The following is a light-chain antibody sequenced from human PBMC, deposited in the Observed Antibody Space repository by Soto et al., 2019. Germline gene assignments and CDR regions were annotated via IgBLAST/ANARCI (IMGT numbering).Light chain of an antibody. CDR2: DVN. Sequence: QSALTQPRSVSGSPGQSGTISCTGTSSDVGGYNYVSWYQQHPGKAPKLMIYDVNKRPSGVPDRFSGSKSGNTASLAISGLQAEDEADYYCCSYAGSYPVVFGGGTKVTVL. V-gene: IGLV2-11*01. J-gene: IGLJ2*01. CDR1: SSDVGGYNY. CDR3: CSYAGSYPVV.